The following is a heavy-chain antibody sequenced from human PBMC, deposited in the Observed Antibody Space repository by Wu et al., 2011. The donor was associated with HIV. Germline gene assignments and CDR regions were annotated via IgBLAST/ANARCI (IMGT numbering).Heavy chain of an antibody. Sequence: QVQLVQSGAEVKKPGSSVKVSCKASEGTLSNLAIGWVRLAPGQGLEWIGGIIPMYGVTNTAQKFQGRVTITTDEPSTTVYMDLRSLRFEDTALYYCACRLPGVGVGRHYYYGMDVWAKGPRSPSL. D-gene: IGHD1-26*01. CDR3: ACRLPGVGVGRHYYYGMDV. CDR2: IIPMYGVT. J-gene: IGHJ6*02. V-gene: IGHV1-69*05. CDR1: EGTLSNLA.